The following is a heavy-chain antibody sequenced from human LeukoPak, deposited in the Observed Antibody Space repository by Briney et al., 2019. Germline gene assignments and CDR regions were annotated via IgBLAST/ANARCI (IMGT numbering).Heavy chain of an antibody. D-gene: IGHD6-6*01. V-gene: IGHV4-59*01. CDR1: GGSINSNY. Sequence: SETLSLTCTVSGGSINSNYWSWIRQPPGKGLEWIGYIYYSGSINYNPSLKSRVTISVDRSKNQFSLKVSSVTAADTAVYYCVRDVGQYSTSSGYYYYGMDVGGQGTTVTVSS. CDR3: VRDVGQYSTSSGYYYYGMDV. CDR2: IYYSGSI. J-gene: IGHJ6*02.